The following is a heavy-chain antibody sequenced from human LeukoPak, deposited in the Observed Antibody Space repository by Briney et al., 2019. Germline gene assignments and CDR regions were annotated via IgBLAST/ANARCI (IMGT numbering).Heavy chain of an antibody. V-gene: IGHV4-38-2*01. CDR2: IYHSGST. CDR1: GYSISSGYY. CDR3: ARRGNYYDSSGPDYY. Sequence: SETLSLTCAVSGYSISSGYYWGWIWQPPGKGLEWIGSIYHSGSTYYNPSLKSRVTISVDTSKNQFSLKLSSVTAADTAVYYCARRGNYYDSSGPDYYWGQGTLVTVSS. D-gene: IGHD3-22*01. J-gene: IGHJ4*02.